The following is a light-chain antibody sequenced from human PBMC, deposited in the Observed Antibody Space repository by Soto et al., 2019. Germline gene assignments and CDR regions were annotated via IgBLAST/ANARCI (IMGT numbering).Light chain of an antibody. Sequence: EIVLTQSPATLSLSPGERATLSCRASQSVSSYLAWYQQKSGQAPRLLIYDASNRATGIPARFSGSGSGTDFTLTISSPEPEDVADYYCHQRSNWPPLTFGGGTKVEIK. CDR2: DAS. V-gene: IGKV3-11*01. J-gene: IGKJ4*01. CDR1: QSVSSY. CDR3: HQRSNWPPLT.